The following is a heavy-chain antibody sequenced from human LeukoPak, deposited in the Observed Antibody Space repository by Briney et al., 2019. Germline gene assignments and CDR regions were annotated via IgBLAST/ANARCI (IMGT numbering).Heavy chain of an antibody. D-gene: IGHD6-19*01. CDR1: GYTFTSYD. CDR2: IIPIFGTA. J-gene: IGHJ5*02. CDR3: ARDRGAVAGSAGRFDP. Sequence: SVKVSCKASGYTFTSYDINWVRQATGQGLEWMGRIIPIFGTANYAQKFQGRVTITTDESTSTAYMELSSLRSEDTAVYYCARDRGAVAGSAGRFDPWGQGTLVTVSS. V-gene: IGHV1-69*05.